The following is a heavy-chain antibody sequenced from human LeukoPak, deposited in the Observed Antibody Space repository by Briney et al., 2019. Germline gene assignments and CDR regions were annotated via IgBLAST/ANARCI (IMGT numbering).Heavy chain of an antibody. Sequence: SETLSLTCTVSGASITSYYWTWIRQPAGKGLEWLGRIYTSGSTNYSPSLKSRVTMSVDTSKNQFSLKLSSVTASDTAVYYCARLSADSSSSRGFDYWGQGTLVTVSS. CDR3: ARLSADSSSSRGFDY. V-gene: IGHV4-4*07. D-gene: IGHD2-2*01. CDR1: GASITSYY. CDR2: IYTSGST. J-gene: IGHJ4*02.